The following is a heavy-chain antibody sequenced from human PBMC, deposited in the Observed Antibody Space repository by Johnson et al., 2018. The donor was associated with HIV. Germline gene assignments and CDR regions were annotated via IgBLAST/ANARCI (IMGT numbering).Heavy chain of an antibody. J-gene: IGHJ3*02. D-gene: IGHD4-17*01. V-gene: IGHV3-66*02. CDR3: ARESTATRGDAFDI. Sequence: EVQLVESGGGLVQPGGSLRLSCAASGFTVSSNYMSWVRQAPGKGLEWVSVIYSGGSTYYADSVKGRFTISRDNSKNTLYLQMGSLRAEDMAVYYCARESTATRGDAFDIWGQGTMVTVSS. CDR1: GFTVSSNY. CDR2: IYSGGST.